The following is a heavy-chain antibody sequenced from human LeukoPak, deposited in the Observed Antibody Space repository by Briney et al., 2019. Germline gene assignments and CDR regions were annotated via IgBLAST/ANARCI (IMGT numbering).Heavy chain of an antibody. D-gene: IGHD3-22*01. CDR2: ISGSGGST. Sequence: GGSLRLSCAASGFTFSSYAISWVRQAPGKGLEWVSAISGSGGSTYYADSVKGRFTISRDNSKNTLYLQMNSLRAEDTAVYYCAKDPGRITMIVVDEGFDYWGQGTLVTVSS. CDR3: AKDPGRITMIVVDEGFDY. V-gene: IGHV3-23*01. CDR1: GFTFSSYA. J-gene: IGHJ4*02.